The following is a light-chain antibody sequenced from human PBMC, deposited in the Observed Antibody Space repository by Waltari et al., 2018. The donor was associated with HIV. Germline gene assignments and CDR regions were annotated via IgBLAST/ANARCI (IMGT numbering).Light chain of an antibody. CDR2: KDN. Sequence: SYELTQPPSVSVSPGQTASITCSGDTLGDKYACWYQKKPGQYPVLVSYKDNKRPSGIPDGFSGSNSGNIATLAIRGAQAMDEADYYCQAWDNSVVFGGGTKLTVL. CDR3: QAWDNSVV. CDR1: TLGDKY. J-gene: IGLJ2*01. V-gene: IGLV3-1*01.